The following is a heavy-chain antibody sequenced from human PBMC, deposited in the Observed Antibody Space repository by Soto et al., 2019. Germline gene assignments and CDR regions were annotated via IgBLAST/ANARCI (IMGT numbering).Heavy chain of an antibody. CDR1: GFAFSSYG. CDR2: IWYDGSNK. V-gene: IGHV3-33*01. CDR3: AREFPDSTPVDY. Sequence: GGSLRLSCAASGFAFSSYGMHWVRQAPGKGLEWVAVIWYDGSNKYYADSVKGRFTISRDNSKNTLYLQMNSLRAEDTAVYYCAREFPDSTPVDYWGQGTLVTVSS. J-gene: IGHJ4*02.